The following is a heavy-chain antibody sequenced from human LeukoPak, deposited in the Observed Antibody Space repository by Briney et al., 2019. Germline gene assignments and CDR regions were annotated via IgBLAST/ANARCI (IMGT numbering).Heavy chain of an antibody. D-gene: IGHD5-18*01. CDR2: INPNSGGT. J-gene: IGHJ4*02. Sequence: GASLKVSCKASGYTFTGYYMHWVRQAPGQGLKWMGRINPNSGGTNYAQKFQGRVTMTRDTSISTAYMELSRLRSDDTAVYYCAREMVDSYGYGFVDYWGQGTLVTVSS. CDR3: AREMVDSYGYGFVDY. CDR1: GYTFTGYY. V-gene: IGHV1-2*06.